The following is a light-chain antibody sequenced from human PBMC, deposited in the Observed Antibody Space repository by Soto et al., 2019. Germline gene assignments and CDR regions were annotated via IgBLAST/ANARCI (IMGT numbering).Light chain of an antibody. J-gene: IGKJ5*01. Sequence: EVVLTQSPATLSLYPGDRATLSFRASPSVPNFLAWYQQKPGQAPRLLIYGAFNRATGIPARFSGSGSGTDFTLTISSLEPEDSAIYYCQQRNVWPPVTFGLGTRLEIK. CDR3: QQRNVWPPVT. V-gene: IGKV3-11*01. CDR1: PSVPNF. CDR2: GAF.